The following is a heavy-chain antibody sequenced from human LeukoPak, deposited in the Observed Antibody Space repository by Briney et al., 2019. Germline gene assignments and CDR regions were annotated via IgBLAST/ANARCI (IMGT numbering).Heavy chain of an antibody. CDR3: AKVNYDILTGYRSRIV. Sequence: GGSLRLSCAASGFTFSSYAMSWVRQAPGKGLEWVSAISGSGGSTYYADSVKGRFTISRDNSKNTLYLQMNSLRAEDTAVYYCAKVNYDILTGYRSRIVWGQGTLVTVSS. J-gene: IGHJ4*02. D-gene: IGHD3-9*01. CDR1: GFTFSSYA. V-gene: IGHV3-23*01. CDR2: ISGSGGST.